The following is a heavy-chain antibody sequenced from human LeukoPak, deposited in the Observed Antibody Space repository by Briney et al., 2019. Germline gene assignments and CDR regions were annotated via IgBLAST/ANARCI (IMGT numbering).Heavy chain of an antibody. Sequence: GESLKISCKGSGYSFTSYWIGWGRQMPGKGLEWMGIIYPGDSDTRYSPSFQGQVTISADKSISTAYLQWSSLKASDTAVYYCASRPTYRGSGGGIVYWGPRTLVTVSS. CDR2: IYPGDSDT. D-gene: IGHD3-10*01. CDR3: ASRPTYRGSGGGIVY. V-gene: IGHV5-51*01. J-gene: IGHJ4*02. CDR1: GYSFTSYW.